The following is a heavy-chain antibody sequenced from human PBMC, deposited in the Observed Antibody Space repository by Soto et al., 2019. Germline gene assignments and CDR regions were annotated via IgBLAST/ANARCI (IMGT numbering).Heavy chain of an antibody. J-gene: IGHJ4*02. V-gene: IGHV1-69*01. CDR1: GGTFTSYA. Sequence: QVQLVQSGAEVKKPGSSVKVSCEASGGTFTSYAISWVRQAPGQGLEWMGGIIPIFVTANYAQKFQGRVTITADEATSTTYMELSSLRSEDTAVYYCARAGLTYYYDSSSYYPFYYLDSWGQGTLVTVSS. CDR3: ARAGLTYYYDSSSYYPFYYLDS. CDR2: IIPIFVTA. D-gene: IGHD3-22*01.